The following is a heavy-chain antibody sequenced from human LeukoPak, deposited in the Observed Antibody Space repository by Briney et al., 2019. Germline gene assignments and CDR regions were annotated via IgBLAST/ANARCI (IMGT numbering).Heavy chain of an antibody. J-gene: IGHJ4*02. CDR2: INSDGSST. Sequence: GGSLRLSCAASGFTFSSYWMHWVRQAPGKGLEWVTRINSDGSSTTYADSVKGRFTISRDNAKNTLYLQMNSLRAEDTAVYYCARERDILTGYHPFDYWGQGTLVTVSS. D-gene: IGHD3-9*01. CDR3: ARERDILTGYHPFDY. CDR1: GFTFSSYW. V-gene: IGHV3-74*01.